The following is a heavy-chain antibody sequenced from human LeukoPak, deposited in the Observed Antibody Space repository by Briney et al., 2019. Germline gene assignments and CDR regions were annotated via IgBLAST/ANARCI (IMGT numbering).Heavy chain of an antibody. Sequence: GGSLRLSCAASGFTFDDYGMSWVRQAPGKGLEWVSGINWNGGSTGYADSVKGRFTISRDNAKNSLYLQMNSLRAEDTALYHCAREGSSISMVREDWYFDLWGRGTLVTVSS. CDR3: AREGSSISMVREDWYFDL. CDR2: INWNGGST. CDR1: GFTFDDYG. D-gene: IGHD3-10*01. V-gene: IGHV3-20*01. J-gene: IGHJ2*01.